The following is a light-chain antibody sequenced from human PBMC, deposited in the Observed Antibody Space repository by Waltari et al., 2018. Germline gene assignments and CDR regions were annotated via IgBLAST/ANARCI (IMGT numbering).Light chain of an antibody. J-gene: IGLJ2*01. CDR2: AVS. Sequence: QSALIQPRSVSGSPGQSVTISCTGSSSAVGGYNYVTWYQNHPGKAPKLILYAVSNRPSGVPDRFSGSKSGCTASRTISGLQAEDEADYYCCSHAGSYTLIFGGGTKLTVL. V-gene: IGLV2-11*01. CDR3: CSHAGSYTLI. CDR1: SSAVGGYNY.